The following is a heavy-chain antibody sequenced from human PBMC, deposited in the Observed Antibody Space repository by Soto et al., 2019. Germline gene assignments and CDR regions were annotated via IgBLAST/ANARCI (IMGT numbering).Heavy chain of an antibody. V-gene: IGHV1-46*01. CDR2: INPTSGST. D-gene: IGHD2-2*01. J-gene: IGHJ6*02. CDR1: GYSVPSYY. CDR3: ARACIAYCSSTTCYLYYYGMDV. Sequence: ASVKVSCKASGYSVPSYYMHWVGQAPGQGLEWMGIINPTSGSTTYAQKFQGRVTMTRDTSTSTVYMELTSLTSGDTAVYYCARACIAYCSSTTCYLYYYGMDVWG.